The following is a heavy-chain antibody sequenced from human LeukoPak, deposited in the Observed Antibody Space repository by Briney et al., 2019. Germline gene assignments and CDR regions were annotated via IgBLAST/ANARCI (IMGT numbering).Heavy chain of an antibody. CDR3: AKGADALLYYFDY. CDR1: GFTFSSYG. D-gene: IGHD2-2*01. J-gene: IGHJ4*02. Sequence: GGSLRLSCAASGFTFSSYGMHWVRQAPGKGLEWVAFIRYDGSNKYYADSVKGRFTISRDNSKNTLYLQMNSLRAEDTAVYYCAKGADALLYYFDYWGQGTLVTVSS. V-gene: IGHV3-30*02. CDR2: IRYDGSNK.